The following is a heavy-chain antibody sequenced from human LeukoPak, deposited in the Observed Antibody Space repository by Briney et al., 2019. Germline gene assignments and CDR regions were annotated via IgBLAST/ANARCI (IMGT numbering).Heavy chain of an antibody. J-gene: IGHJ3*02. CDR2: ISSSRSTL. D-gene: IGHD1-14*01. Sequence: GVSLTLSCVASGITFSSYSMNCVRQARGKGRDWVSNISSSRSTLYYAHSVKGRFTISRVNAKNPLYLKMTSLGDEDTAVYSCARESPDAFDIWGQGTMVTVS. CDR1: GITFSSYS. CDR3: ARESPDAFDI. V-gene: IGHV3-48*02.